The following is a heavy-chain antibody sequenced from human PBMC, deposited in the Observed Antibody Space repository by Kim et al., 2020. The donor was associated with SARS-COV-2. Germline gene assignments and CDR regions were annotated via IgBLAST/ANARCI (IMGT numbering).Heavy chain of an antibody. V-gene: IGHV5-51*01. CDR3: ARHLRRSPFDY. J-gene: IGHJ4*02. CDR2: T. Sequence: TRYNPAFQGQVTISADKSISPAYLQWSSLKASDTAMYYCARHLRRSPFDYWGPGTLVTVSS.